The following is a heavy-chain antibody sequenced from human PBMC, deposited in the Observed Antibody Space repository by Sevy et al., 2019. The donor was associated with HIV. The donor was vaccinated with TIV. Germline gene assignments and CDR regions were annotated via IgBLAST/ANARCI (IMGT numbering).Heavy chain of an antibody. CDR3: ARDLLVGATPFYYFDY. CDR1: GYTFTGYY. V-gene: IGHV1-2*02. Sequence: ASVKVSCKASGYTFTGYYMHWVRQAPGQGLEWMGWINHNSGGTNYAQKFQGRVTMTRDTSISTAYMELSRLRSDDTAVYYCARDLLVGATPFYYFDYWGQGTLVTVSS. D-gene: IGHD1-26*01. J-gene: IGHJ4*02. CDR2: INHNSGGT.